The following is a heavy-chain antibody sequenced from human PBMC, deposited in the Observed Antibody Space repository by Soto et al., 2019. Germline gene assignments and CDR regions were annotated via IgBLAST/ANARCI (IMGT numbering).Heavy chain of an antibody. CDR3: AKDLFPTSGQRFFFES. Sequence: GGSLRLSCAASGFTFSTYAMTWVRQAPGRGLEWVSTILHDETPFYTDSVKGRFTISRDNVRGTLYLQMNGLGVEDAALYYCAKDLFPTSGQRFFFESWGQGSLVTVSS. V-gene: IGHV3-23*01. J-gene: IGHJ4*02. CDR1: GFTFSTYA. CDR2: ILHDETP. D-gene: IGHD2-21*01.